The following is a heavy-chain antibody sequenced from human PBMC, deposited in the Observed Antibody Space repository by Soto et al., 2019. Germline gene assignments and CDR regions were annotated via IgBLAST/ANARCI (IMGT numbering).Heavy chain of an antibody. CDR1: GFIFNDYW. CDR2: INPDGSST. CDR3: ARKGEVTGLKY. V-gene: IGHV3-74*01. J-gene: IGHJ4*02. Sequence: EVQLVESGGGLVQPGGSLRVSCAASGFIFNDYWLHWVRQAPGKGLEWLSRINPDGSSTDYADSVKGRFTVSRDNAKNTLYLQMNSLSAEDTAVYYCARKGEVTGLKYWGQGTLVTVSS. D-gene: IGHD1-20*01.